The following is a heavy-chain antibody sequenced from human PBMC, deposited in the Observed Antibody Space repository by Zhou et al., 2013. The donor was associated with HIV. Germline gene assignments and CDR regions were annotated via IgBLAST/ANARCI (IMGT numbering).Heavy chain of an antibody. CDR3: ATLSGGWPHPSYYYMDV. J-gene: IGHJ6*03. CDR2: VIPVFRSP. CDR1: GGTFLNYV. Sequence: QVQLVQSGAAVKKPGSSVKVSCKASGGTFLNYVVTWVRRAPGQGLEWMGGVIPVFRSPNYADKFRGRITMTSDGSTGTAYMELRGLTYGDTAVYYCATLSGGWPHPSYYYMDVWGQGTTVTVSS. V-gene: IGHV1-69*05. D-gene: IGHD6-19*01.